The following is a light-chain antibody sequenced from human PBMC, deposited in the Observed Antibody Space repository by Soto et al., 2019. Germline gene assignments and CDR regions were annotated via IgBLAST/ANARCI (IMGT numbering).Light chain of an antibody. V-gene: IGKV1-5*01. Sequence: DIQMTQSPATLSASVGDSVTITCRASQSVSGWLAWYQQKPGEAPKLLIYDASALPRGVPSRFSGSGSGTKFTLTIASLQPDDFATYYCQQYETFSGTFGPGTKVDIK. CDR2: DAS. CDR3: QQYETFSGT. CDR1: QSVSGW. J-gene: IGKJ1*01.